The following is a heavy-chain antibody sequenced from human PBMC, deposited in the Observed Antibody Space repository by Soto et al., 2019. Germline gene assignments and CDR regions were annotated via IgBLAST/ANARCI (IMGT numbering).Heavy chain of an antibody. CDR1: GFTFRSYV. CDR3: ARWGTTGGLDV. D-gene: IGHD3-16*01. CDR2: TSYDGSNK. V-gene: IGHV3-33*05. Sequence: QVQLVGSGGGVVQPGTSLRLSCVGSGFTFRSYVIHWVRQAPGKGLEWVALTSYDGSNKDYGDSVKGRFTISRDNSRNTVDLQMDSLRREDTALYYCARWGTTGGLDVWGQGTLVSASS. J-gene: IGHJ1*01.